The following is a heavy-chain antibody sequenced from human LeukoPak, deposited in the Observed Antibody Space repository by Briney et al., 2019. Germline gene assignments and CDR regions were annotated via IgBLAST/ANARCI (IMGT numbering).Heavy chain of an antibody. CDR1: GYTFTSYY. D-gene: IGHD3-3*01. V-gene: IGHV1-46*01. CDR2: INPSGGST. CDR3: ARVDSYDFWSGYSTGYFQH. Sequence: ASVKVSCKASGYTFTSYYMHWVRQAPGQGLEWMGIINPSGGSTSYAQKFQGRVTMTRDTSTSTVYMELSSLRSEDTAVYYCARVDSYDFWSGYSTGYFQHWGQGTLVTVSS. J-gene: IGHJ1*01.